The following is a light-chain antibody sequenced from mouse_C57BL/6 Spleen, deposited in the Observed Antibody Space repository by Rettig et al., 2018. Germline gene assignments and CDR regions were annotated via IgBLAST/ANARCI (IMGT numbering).Light chain of an antibody. V-gene: IGKV6-15*01. CDR3: QQYNSYLT. CDR1: QNVGTN. Sequence: DIVMTQSQKFMSTSVGDRVSVTCKASQNVGTNVAWYQQKPGQSPKALIYSASYRYSGVPDRFTGSGSGTDFTLTISNVQSEDLAEYFCQQYNSYLTFG. CDR2: SAS. J-gene: IGKJ4*01.